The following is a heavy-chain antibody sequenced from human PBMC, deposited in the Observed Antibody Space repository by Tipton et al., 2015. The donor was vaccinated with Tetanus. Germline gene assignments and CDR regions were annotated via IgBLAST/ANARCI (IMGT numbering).Heavy chain of an antibody. V-gene: IGHV3-30-3*01. Sequence: SLRLSCATSGLSFSGYGLHWLRQAPGKGLEWVALVAYDGNNKYYADSVKGRFTISRDNSKDTLYLQMNSLRPEDTAVYYCARDGLYYGSGSYYRAFWGQGTLVTVSP. CDR3: ARDGLYYGSGSYYRAF. CDR2: VAYDGNNK. J-gene: IGHJ4*02. D-gene: IGHD3-10*01. CDR1: GLSFSGYG.